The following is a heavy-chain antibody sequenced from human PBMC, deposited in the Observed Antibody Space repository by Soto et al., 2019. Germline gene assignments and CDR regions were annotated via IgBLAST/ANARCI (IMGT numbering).Heavy chain of an antibody. Sequence: QVQLVQSGAEVKKPGSSLKVSCKVSGGTFSSHSINWVRQAPGQGPEWMGGIIPIFGTENYAQKFQGRVTITADESTSTAYIELSSLTSEDTALYYCSTSVYCSTTRCYYYYGLDVWGQGTTVIVSS. D-gene: IGHD2-2*01. CDR2: IIPIFGTE. V-gene: IGHV1-69*01. J-gene: IGHJ6*02. CDR1: GGTFSSHS. CDR3: STSVYCSTTRCYYYYGLDV.